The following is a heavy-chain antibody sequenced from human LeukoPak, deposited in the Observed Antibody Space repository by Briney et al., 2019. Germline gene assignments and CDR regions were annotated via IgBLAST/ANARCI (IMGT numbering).Heavy chain of an antibody. CDR1: GFTFSSYG. CDR3: AKVEGGIWFGEFCFDY. CDR2: IRYDGSNK. V-gene: IGHV3-30*02. J-gene: IGHJ4*02. D-gene: IGHD3-10*01. Sequence: GGSLRLSCAASGFTFSSYGMHWVRQAPGKGLEWVAFIRYDGSNKYYADSVKGRFTISRDNSKNTLYLQMNSLRAEDTAVYYCAKVEGGIWFGEFCFDYWGQGTLVTVSS.